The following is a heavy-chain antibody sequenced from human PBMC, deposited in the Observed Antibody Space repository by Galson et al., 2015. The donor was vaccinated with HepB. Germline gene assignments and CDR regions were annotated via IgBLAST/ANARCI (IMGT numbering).Heavy chain of an antibody. J-gene: IGHJ3*02. D-gene: IGHD3-22*01. Sequence: SVKVSCKASGYTFTNYGISWVRQAPGQGLEWMGWISAYNGNTNYAQKLQGRVTMTTDTSTSTAYMELSSLRSEDTAVYYCARPLDYDSSGYHDAFDIWGQGTMVTVSS. CDR1: GYTFTNYG. CDR2: ISAYNGNT. V-gene: IGHV1-18*04. CDR3: ARPLDYDSSGYHDAFDI.